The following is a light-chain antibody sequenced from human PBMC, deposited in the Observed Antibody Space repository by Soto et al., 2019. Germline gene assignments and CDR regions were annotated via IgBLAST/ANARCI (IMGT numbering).Light chain of an antibody. CDR3: QQYNSYSQYT. J-gene: IGKJ2*01. Sequence: DIQMTQSPSTLSASVGDRVTITCRASQSISSWLAWYQQKPGKAPKLLIYDASSLESGVPSRFSGSGSGTEFTLTISSRQPDDFATYYCQQYNSYSQYTFGQGTKLEIK. CDR2: DAS. CDR1: QSISSW. V-gene: IGKV1-5*01.